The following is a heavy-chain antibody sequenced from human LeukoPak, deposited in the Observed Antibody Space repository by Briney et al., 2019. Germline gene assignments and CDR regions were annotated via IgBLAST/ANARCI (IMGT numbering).Heavy chain of an antibody. Sequence: ASVKVSCKASGYTFTSYGISWVRQAPGQGLEWMGWISAYNGNTNYAQKLQGRVTMTTDTSTSTAYMELRSLRSDDTAVYYCARITSIAAAGHLDYWGQGTLVTVSS. D-gene: IGHD6-13*01. CDR2: ISAYNGNT. CDR3: ARITSIAAAGHLDY. J-gene: IGHJ4*02. V-gene: IGHV1-18*01. CDR1: GYTFTSYG.